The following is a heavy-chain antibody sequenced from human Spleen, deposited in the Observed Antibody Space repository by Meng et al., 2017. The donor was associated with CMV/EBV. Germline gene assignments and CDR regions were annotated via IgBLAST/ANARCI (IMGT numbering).Heavy chain of an antibody. CDR2: IVSSGGTL. CDR3: ATRYSSFDY. J-gene: IGHJ4*02. V-gene: IGHV3-48*04. Sequence: GESLKISCEASGFTFSSYSMNWVRQAPGKGLEWVSYIVSSGGTLYYADSVKGRFTVSRDDAKNSLDLQMNNLRAEDTAVYYCATRYSSFDYWGPGTLVTVSS. D-gene: IGHD6-13*01. CDR1: GFTFSSYS.